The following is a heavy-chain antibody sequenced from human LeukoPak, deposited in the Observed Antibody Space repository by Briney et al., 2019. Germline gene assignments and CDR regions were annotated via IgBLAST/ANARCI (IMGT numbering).Heavy chain of an antibody. CDR3: ARDPPTNYYYDSSGYYTRVDY. J-gene: IGHJ4*02. CDR1: GYTFTGYY. CDR2: INPNSGGT. D-gene: IGHD3-22*01. Sequence: ASVKVSCKASGYTFTGYYMHWVRQAPGQGLEWMGWINPNSGGTNYAQKFQGRVTMTRDTSISTAYMEMSRLRSDDTAVYYCARDPPTNYYYDSSGYYTRVDYWGQGTLVTVSS. V-gene: IGHV1-2*02.